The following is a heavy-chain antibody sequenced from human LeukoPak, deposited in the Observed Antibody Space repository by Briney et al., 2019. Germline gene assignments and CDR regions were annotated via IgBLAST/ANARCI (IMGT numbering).Heavy chain of an antibody. D-gene: IGHD6-6*01. CDR3: ARDGSSSPYYYYMDV. V-gene: IGHV1-8*02. CDR1: GGTFSSYA. J-gene: IGHJ6*03. Sequence: ASVKVSCKASGGTFSSYAINWVRQATGQGLEWMGWMNPNSGNTGYAQKFQGRVTMTRDTSISTAYMELSRLRSDDTAVYYCARDGSSSPYYYYMDVWGKGTTVTVSS. CDR2: MNPNSGNT.